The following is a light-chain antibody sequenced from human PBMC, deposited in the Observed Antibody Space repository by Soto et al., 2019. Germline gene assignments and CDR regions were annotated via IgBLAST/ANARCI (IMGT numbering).Light chain of an antibody. CDR1: SSDVGGYNA. Sequence: QSVLTQPASVSGSPGQSITISCTGTSSDVGGYNAVSWYQQHPGKAPKLIIYDVNNRPSGASNRFSGSKSGNTASLTISGLQAEDEADYYCSSYVTGGAYVFGTGTKVTVL. J-gene: IGLJ1*01. CDR2: DVN. CDR3: SSYVTGGAYV. V-gene: IGLV2-14*01.